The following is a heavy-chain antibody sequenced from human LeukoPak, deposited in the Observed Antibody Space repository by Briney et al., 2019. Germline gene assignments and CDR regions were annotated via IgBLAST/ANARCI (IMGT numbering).Heavy chain of an antibody. CDR2: IYTSGST. CDR1: GGSISSGSYY. CDR3: AREDSSSWYWFDP. Sequence: SETPSLTCTVSGGSISSGSYYWSWIRQPAGKGLEWIGRIYTSGSTNYNPSLKSRVTISVDTSKNQFSLKLSSVTAADTAVYYCAREDSSSWYWFDPWGQGNPGHRLL. V-gene: IGHV4-61*02. J-gene: IGHJ5*02. D-gene: IGHD6-13*01.